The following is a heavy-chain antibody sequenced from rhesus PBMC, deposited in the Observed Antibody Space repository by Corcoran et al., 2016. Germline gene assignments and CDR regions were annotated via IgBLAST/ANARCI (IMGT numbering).Heavy chain of an antibody. J-gene: IGHJ4*01. CDR2: IDPSDSDT. CDR1: GYSFTPYW. CDR3: AIIQWGFDD. Sequence: EVQLVQSGAEVKRPGASLKISCKPSGYSFTPYWISWVRQRPGKGLEWMGAIDPSDSDTRDSPSFQGQVTISADKAISTAYLQWSSLKASDSATYYCAIIQWGFDDWGQGVLVTVSS. D-gene: IGHD5-24*01. V-gene: IGHV5-2*01.